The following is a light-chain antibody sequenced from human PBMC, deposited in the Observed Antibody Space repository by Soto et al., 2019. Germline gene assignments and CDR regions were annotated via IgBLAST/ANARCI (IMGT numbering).Light chain of an antibody. CDR3: QHSSLYSPWT. J-gene: IGKJ1*01. CDR2: DAS. CDR1: QNINAW. V-gene: IGKV1-5*01. Sequence: NPTPCSRAEKVEDRVTSTCRISQNINAWLAWYQQRPGQAPKLLIYDASTVQSGVPSRFSGSGSGTEFTLTIRRLQPDDSATYYCQHSSLYSPWTFGQ.